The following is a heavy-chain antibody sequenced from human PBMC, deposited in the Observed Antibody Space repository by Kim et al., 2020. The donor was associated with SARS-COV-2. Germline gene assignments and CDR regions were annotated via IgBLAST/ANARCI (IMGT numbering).Heavy chain of an antibody. J-gene: IGHJ5*02. CDR1: GFTFSSYW. D-gene: IGHD3-10*01. V-gene: IGHV3-74*01. CDR3: ARALPGGELFRGYNWFDP. CDR2: INSDGSST. Sequence: GGSLRLSCAASGFTFSSYWMHWVRQAPGKGLVWVSRINSDGSSTSYADSVKGRFTISRDNAKNTLYLQMNSLRAEDTAVYYCARALPGGELFRGYNWFDPWGQGTLVTVSS.